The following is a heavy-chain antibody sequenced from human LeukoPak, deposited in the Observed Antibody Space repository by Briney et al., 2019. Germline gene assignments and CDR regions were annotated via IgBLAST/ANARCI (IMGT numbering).Heavy chain of an antibody. V-gene: IGHV3-23*01. CDR3: ARDNWIEAHYFDY. J-gene: IGHJ4*02. Sequence: GGSLRLSCAASGFTFSSYGMSWVRQAPGKGLEWVSAISGSGGSTYYADSVKGRFTISRDNAKNSLYLHMNSLRVEDTAVYYCARDNWIEAHYFDYWGQGTLVTVSS. D-gene: IGHD1-20*01. CDR1: GFTFSSYG. CDR2: ISGSGGST.